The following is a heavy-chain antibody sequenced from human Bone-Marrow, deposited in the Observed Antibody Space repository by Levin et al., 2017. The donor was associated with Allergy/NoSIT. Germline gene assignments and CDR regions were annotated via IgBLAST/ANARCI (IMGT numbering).Heavy chain of an antibody. Sequence: GESLKISCATSGFTLGRYGMHWVRQAPGKGLEWVAVLWNDGNRKYYADSVKGRFNIFRDRSKSTLYLQMNSLVAEDTAVYYCARDDDSSGHYGVFNYWGQGTLVTVAP. D-gene: IGHD3-22*01. CDR3: ARDDDSSGHYGVFNY. CDR1: GFTLGRYG. J-gene: IGHJ4*02. CDR2: LWNDGNRK. V-gene: IGHV3-33*01.